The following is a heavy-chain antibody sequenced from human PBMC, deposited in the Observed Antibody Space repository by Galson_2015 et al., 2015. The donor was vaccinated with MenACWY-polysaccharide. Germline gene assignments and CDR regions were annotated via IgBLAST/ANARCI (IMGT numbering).Heavy chain of an antibody. CDR1: GFTFTSYA. D-gene: IGHD3-3*01. CDR2: IRSSGTNT. Sequence: SLRLSCAASGFTFTSYAMSWVRQAPGKGLEWVSAIRSSGTNTYYADSVKGRFTISRDNSKNTLYLQMNSLRAEDTAVYYCAKDSTDFWSVAGRFDHWGQGTLVTVSS. V-gene: IGHV3-23*01. J-gene: IGHJ5*02. CDR3: AKDSTDFWSVAGRFDH.